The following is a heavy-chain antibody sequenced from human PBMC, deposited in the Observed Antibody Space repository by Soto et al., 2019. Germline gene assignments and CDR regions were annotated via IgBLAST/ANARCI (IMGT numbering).Heavy chain of an antibody. D-gene: IGHD3-10*01. CDR2: FYTTGRA. J-gene: IGHJ5*02. Sequence: SETLSLTCSVSGGSISGSYWNWIRQPAGKGLEWIGRFYTTGRASYNPSLKGRLTLSGDTSKNQFSLKLSSVTAADTAVYYCARVRRVANWFDPWGQGTLVTVSS. V-gene: IGHV4-4*07. CDR3: ARVRRVANWFDP. CDR1: GGSISGSY.